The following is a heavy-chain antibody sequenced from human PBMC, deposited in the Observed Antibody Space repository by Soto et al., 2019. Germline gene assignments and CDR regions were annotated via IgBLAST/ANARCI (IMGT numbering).Heavy chain of an antibody. CDR1: GFTFNSYA. D-gene: IGHD3-10*01. CDR3: AKDLVHGNYFDY. J-gene: IGHJ4*02. Sequence: GSLRLSCAASGFTFNSYAMSWVRQAPGKGLEWVSTISRSGGSTYYADSVKGRFTISRDNPKNTLYLQMNSLRADDTAVYYCAKDLVHGNYFDYWGQGTQVTVSS. CDR2: ISRSGGST. V-gene: IGHV3-23*01.